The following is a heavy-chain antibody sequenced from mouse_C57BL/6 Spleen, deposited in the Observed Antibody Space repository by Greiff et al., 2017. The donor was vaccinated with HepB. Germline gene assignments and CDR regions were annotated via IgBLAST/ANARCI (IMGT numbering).Heavy chain of an antibody. CDR2: IYIGNGYT. J-gene: IGHJ1*03. CDR3: SRSYDYDVNWCFDV. D-gene: IGHD2-4*01. V-gene: IGHV1-58*01. CDR1: GYTFTSYG. Sequence: VQLQQSGAELVRPGSSVKMSCKTSGYTFTSYGINWVQQRPGQGLEWIGYIYIGNGYTEYNEKFKVKGTLTSDTSSSTAYMQLSSLTSEDSAIYFCSRSYDYDVNWCFDVWGTGTTVTVSS.